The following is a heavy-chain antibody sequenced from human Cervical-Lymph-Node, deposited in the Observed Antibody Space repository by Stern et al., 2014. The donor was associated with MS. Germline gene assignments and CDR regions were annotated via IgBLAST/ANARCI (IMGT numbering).Heavy chain of an antibody. Sequence: VQLVESGGGLVKPGRSLRLSCAASGFTFSNYGMSWVRQAPGKGLEWVAVISFDGRNKYFVDSVKGRFTISRDNSKDTMYLQMNSLRAEDTAVYYCAKWGVAGYYYYGMDVWGQGTTVTVSS. V-gene: IGHV3-30*18. D-gene: IGHD6-19*01. CDR2: ISFDGRNK. J-gene: IGHJ6*02. CDR1: GFTFSNYG. CDR3: AKWGVAGYYYYGMDV.